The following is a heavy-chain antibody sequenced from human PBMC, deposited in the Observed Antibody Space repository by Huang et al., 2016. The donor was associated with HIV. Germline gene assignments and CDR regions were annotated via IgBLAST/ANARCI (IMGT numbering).Heavy chain of an antibody. D-gene: IGHD6-19*01. V-gene: IGHV3-9*01. CDR1: GFKFEDYA. J-gene: IGHJ4*02. Sequence: EVQLEEFGGRLVQPGRSLRLSCATYGFKFEDYAMHWGRQVPGGGLGWCAGRSWNSGDIRYADSVRGRCAISRDNAVKSLYLQMDSLRREDTALYYCVKDRRMRGSGWTFFDNWGQGTLVDVSS. CDR3: VKDRRMRGSGWTFFDN. CDR2: RSWNSGDI.